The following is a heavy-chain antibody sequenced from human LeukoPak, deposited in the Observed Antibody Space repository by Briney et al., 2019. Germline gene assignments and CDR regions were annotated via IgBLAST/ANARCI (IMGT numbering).Heavy chain of an antibody. D-gene: IGHD6-13*01. CDR3: ARESAVAAALDY. J-gene: IGHJ4*02. Sequence: ASVKVSCKASGYTFTSYYMPWVRQAPGQGLEWMGIINPSGGSTSYAQKFQGRVTMTRDTSTSTVYMELSSLRSEDTAVYYCARESAVAAALDYWGQGTLVTVSS. CDR2: INPSGGST. V-gene: IGHV1-46*01. CDR1: GYTFTSYY.